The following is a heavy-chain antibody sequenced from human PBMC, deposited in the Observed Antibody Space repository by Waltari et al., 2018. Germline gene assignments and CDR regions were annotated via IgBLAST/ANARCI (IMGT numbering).Heavy chain of an antibody. CDR3: AKDHGYCSSTSCYYGWVDY. J-gene: IGHJ4*02. Sequence: EVQLVESGGGLVQPGGSLRLSCAASGFTFLSYPMSWVRQPPVKGREWVPAISGSVGSTYYADSVKGRFTIARDNSKNTLYLKMNSLRAEDTAVYDCAKDHGYCSSTSCYYGWVDYWGQGTLVTVSS. CDR1: GFTFLSYP. D-gene: IGHD2-2*01. CDR2: ISGSVGST. V-gene: IGHV3-23*04.